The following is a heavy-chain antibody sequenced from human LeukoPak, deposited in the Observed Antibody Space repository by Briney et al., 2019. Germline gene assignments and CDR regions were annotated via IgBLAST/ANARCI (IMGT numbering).Heavy chain of an antibody. V-gene: IGHV1-2*02. D-gene: IGHD3-9*01. CDR1: GYTFTGYY. J-gene: IGHJ4*02. Sequence: GASVKVSCKASGYTFTGYYMHWVRQAPGQGLEWMGWVNPNSGGTNYAQKFQGRVTMTRDTSISTAYMELSRLRSDDTAVYYCARGARVAYYDILTGYYSSIDYWGQGTLVTVSS. CDR3: ARGARVAYYDILTGYYSSIDY. CDR2: VNPNSGGT.